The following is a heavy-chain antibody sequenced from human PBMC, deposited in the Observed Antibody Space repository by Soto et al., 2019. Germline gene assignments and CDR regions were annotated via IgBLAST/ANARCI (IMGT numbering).Heavy chain of an antibody. V-gene: IGHV1-2*02. J-gene: IGHJ4*02. Sequence: ASVKVSCKASENSFSDYYIHWVRQAPGLGLEWMGWINPNTGGTNYIKKFQGRVTMTRDTSVSTAYMELTSLRSDDTAVFFCTRPKYNSGWFQVYFDSWGQGSPVTVSS. CDR2: INPNTGGT. D-gene: IGHD6-19*01. CDR3: TRPKYNSGWFQVYFDS. CDR1: ENSFSDYY.